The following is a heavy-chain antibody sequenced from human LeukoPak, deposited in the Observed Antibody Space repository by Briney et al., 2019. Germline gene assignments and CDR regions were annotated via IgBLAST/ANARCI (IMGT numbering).Heavy chain of an antibody. CDR1: GYTITVHN. V-gene: IGHV1-2*02. J-gene: IGHJ4*02. CDR2: ISPIDGGT. Sequence: GASVKVSCKGSGYTITVHNMHWMRQAPGQALERMGWISPIDGGTNYAQNFQGRVALTRDTSLNTVYMEVSSLRSDDTARYYCAVSIQAAAIPAFDLWGQGPLVTVSS. D-gene: IGHD6-25*01. CDR3: AVSIQAAAIPAFDL.